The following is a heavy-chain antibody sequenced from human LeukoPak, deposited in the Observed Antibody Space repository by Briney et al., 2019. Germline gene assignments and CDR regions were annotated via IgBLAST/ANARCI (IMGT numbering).Heavy chain of an antibody. J-gene: IGHJ4*02. CDR3: ARESDILTGYPFDY. D-gene: IGHD3-9*01. V-gene: IGHV3-48*03. CDR1: GFTFSSYE. CDR2: ISSSGSTI. Sequence: GGSLRLSCAASGFTFSSYEMNWVRQAPGKGLEWVSYISSSGSTIYYADSVKGRFTISRDNAKNSLYLQMNSLRAEDTAVYYCARESDILTGYPFDYWGQGTLVTVSS.